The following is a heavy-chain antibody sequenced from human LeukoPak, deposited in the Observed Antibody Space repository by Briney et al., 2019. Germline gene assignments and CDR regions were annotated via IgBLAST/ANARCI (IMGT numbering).Heavy chain of an antibody. CDR1: GYTFTKYY. D-gene: IGHD5-24*01. CDR2: INPGDGNT. J-gene: IGHJ3*02. Sequence: ASVKVSCKASGYTFTKYYIHWVRQAPGQRLEWMGLINPGDGNTNYAQNFQGRVTMTSDTSARTVYMELSRLRSDDTAIYYCARIRDGYNDAYDIWGQGTVVTVPS. V-gene: IGHV1-46*01. CDR3: ARIRDGYNDAYDI.